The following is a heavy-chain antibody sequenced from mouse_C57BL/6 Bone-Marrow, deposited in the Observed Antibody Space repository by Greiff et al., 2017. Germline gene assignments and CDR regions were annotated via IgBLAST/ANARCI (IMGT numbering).Heavy chain of an antibody. CDR3: ALLRLGYYFDY. D-gene: IGHD1-1*01. Sequence: QVQLQQPGAELVKPGASVKLSCKASGYTFTSYWMHWVKQRPGQGLEWIGMIHPNSGSTNYNEKFKRKATLTVDKSSSTAYMQLSSLTSEDSAVYYCALLRLGYYFDYWGQGTTLTVSS. J-gene: IGHJ2*01. CDR2: IHPNSGST. V-gene: IGHV1-64*01. CDR1: GYTFTSYW.